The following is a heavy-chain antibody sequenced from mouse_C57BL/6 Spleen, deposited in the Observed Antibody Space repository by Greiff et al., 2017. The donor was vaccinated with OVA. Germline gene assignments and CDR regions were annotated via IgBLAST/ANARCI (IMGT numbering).Heavy chain of an antibody. Sequence: EVQLQQSGPELVKPGASVKMSCKASGYTFTDYHMHWVKQSHGKSLEWIGYINPNNGGTSYNQKFKGKATLTVNKSSSTAYMELRSLTSEDSAVYYCARGASYYDYDEGYAMDYWGQGTSVTVSS. CDR3: ARGASYYDYDEGYAMDY. J-gene: IGHJ4*01. CDR1: GYTFTDYH. CDR2: INPNNGGT. V-gene: IGHV1-22*01. D-gene: IGHD2-4*01.